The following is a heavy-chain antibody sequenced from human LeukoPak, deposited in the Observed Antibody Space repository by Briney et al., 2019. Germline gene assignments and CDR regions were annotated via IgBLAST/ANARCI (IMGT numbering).Heavy chain of an antibody. Sequence: GGSLRLSCAASGFTFDDYAMHWVRQAPGKGLEWVSGISWNSGSIGYADSVKGRFTISRDNAKNSLYLQMNSLRAEDTALYYCAKDGLFGYSGYDSRDAFDIWGQGTMVTVSS. V-gene: IGHV3-9*01. J-gene: IGHJ3*02. CDR2: ISWNSGSI. CDR3: AKDGLFGYSGYDSRDAFDI. CDR1: GFTFDDYA. D-gene: IGHD5-12*01.